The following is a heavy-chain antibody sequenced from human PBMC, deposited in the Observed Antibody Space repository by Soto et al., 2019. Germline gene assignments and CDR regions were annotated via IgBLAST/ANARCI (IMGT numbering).Heavy chain of an antibody. Sequence: ASVKVSCKASGYTFSTYALHWVRQAPGQGLEWMGWINGGNGRTRYSQKFKDRVTISRDTPASTAYMELSGLRSEDTAVYYCARGKGMEENYYYYGMDVWGQGTTVTVSS. CDR1: GYTFSTYA. V-gene: IGHV1-3*01. J-gene: IGHJ6*02. CDR3: ARGKGMEENYYYYGMDV. CDR2: INGGNGRT. D-gene: IGHD1-1*01.